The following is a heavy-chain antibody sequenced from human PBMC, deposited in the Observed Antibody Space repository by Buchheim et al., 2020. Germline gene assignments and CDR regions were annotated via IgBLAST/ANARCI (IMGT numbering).Heavy chain of an antibody. Sequence: EVQLVESGGGLVQPGGSLRLSCAASGFTFSNYWMHWVRQAPGKGLVWVSRTTSDGSSTNYADSVKGRFTISRDNAKTTMYLQMNSLRAEDTDVYYCAGGSSTWSQYWGQGTL. V-gene: IGHV3-74*01. D-gene: IGHD6-13*01. CDR1: GFTFSNYW. CDR2: TTSDGSST. J-gene: IGHJ4*02. CDR3: AGGSSTWSQY.